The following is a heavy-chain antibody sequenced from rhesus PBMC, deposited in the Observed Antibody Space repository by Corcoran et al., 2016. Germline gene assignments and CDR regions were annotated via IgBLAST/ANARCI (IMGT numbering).Heavy chain of an antibody. CDR3: ARYCTSTTCYRDAFDF. V-gene: IGHV4-122*02. D-gene: IGHD2-2*01. Sequence: QVQLPESGPGLVKPSETLSLTCAVSGYSLRSGYYCRWTRHPPGKGLGWIGYITYSGSTSYNPSLKSRVTISRDTSKNQFSLKLSSVTAADTAVYYCARYCTSTTCYRDAFDFWGQGLRVTVSS. CDR2: ITYSGST. CDR1: GYSLRSGYY. J-gene: IGHJ3*01.